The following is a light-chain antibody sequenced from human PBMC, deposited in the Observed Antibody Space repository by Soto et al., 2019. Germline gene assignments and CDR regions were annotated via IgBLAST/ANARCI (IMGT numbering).Light chain of an antibody. CDR2: GNT. CDR1: SSKIGAGYD. V-gene: IGLV1-40*01. Sequence: QPVLTQPPSVSGAPGQRVIISCTGSSSKIGAGYDVHWYQQLPGTAPKLLIFGNTNRPSGVPDRFSGSKSGTSASLAISGLQAEDEADYYCQSYDTSLSGSGVFGGGTKLTVL. J-gene: IGLJ2*01. CDR3: QSYDTSLSGSGV.